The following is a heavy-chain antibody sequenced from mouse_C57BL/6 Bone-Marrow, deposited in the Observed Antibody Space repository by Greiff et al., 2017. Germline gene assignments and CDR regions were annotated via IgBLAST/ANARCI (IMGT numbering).Heavy chain of an antibody. CDR1: GYTFTDYY. CDR2: IYPGSGNT. Sequence: QVQLQQSGAELVRPGASVKLSCKASGYTFTDYYINWVKQRPGQGLEWIARIYPGSGNTYYNEKFKGKATLTAEKSSSTAYMQLSSLTSEDSAVYFCARPGRGAWFAYWGQGTLVTVSA. V-gene: IGHV1-76*01. CDR3: ARPGRGAWFAY. D-gene: IGHD4-1*01. J-gene: IGHJ3*01.